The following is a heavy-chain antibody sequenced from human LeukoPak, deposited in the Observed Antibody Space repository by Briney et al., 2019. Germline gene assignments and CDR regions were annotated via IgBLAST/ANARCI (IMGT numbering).Heavy chain of an antibody. CDR2: ISAYNGNT. J-gene: IGHJ3*02. CDR1: GYTFTSYG. D-gene: IGHD3-16*01. CDR3: ARGGYDYLWGSSPDAFDI. V-gene: IGHV1-18*01. Sequence: GASVKVSCKASGYTFTSYGITWLRQAPGQGLEWMGWISAYNGNTNYAQKVQGRVTMTTDTSTGTAYMELRSLRSDDTAVYYCARGGYDYLWGSSPDAFDIWGQGTMVTVSS.